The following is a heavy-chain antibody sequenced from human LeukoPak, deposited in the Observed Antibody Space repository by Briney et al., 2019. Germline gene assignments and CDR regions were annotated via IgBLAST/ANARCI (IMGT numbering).Heavy chain of an antibody. Sequence: GGSLRLSCAASGFTFSNYWMSWVRQAPGKGLEWAANIKQDGSEKYYVDSVNGRFTISRDNAENSLYLQMNNLRAEDTAVYYCARVYNPNNPDSRGFHHFDDWGQGTQVTVSS. CDR3: ARVYNPNNPDSRGFHHFDD. CDR2: IKQDGSEK. D-gene: IGHD3-22*01. CDR1: GFTFSNYW. V-gene: IGHV3-7*01. J-gene: IGHJ4*02.